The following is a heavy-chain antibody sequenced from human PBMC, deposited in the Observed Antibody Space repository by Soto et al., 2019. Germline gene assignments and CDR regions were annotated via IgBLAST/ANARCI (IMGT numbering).Heavy chain of an antibody. V-gene: IGHV4-34*02. CDR2: INYSGST. CDR3: ARGRRQQLVRTAYDWFDP. Sequence: QVQLRQSGAGLLKPSETLSLTCAVYGGSFNAYYWNWIRQPPGKGLEWIGEINYSGSTNYNPSLKSRVTISVDTSKNQFSLNLSSVTAADTAVYYCARGRRQQLVRTAYDWFDPWGQGTLVTVSS. CDR1: GGSFNAYY. J-gene: IGHJ5*02. D-gene: IGHD6-13*01.